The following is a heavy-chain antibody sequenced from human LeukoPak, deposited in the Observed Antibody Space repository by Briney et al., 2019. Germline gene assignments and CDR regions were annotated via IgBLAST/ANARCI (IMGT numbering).Heavy chain of an antibody. CDR1: GYTFTSYD. CDR2: MNPNSGNT. Sequence: ASVKVSCKASGYTFTSYDINWVRQATGQGLEWMGWMNPNSGNTGYAQKLQGRVTMTTDTSTSTAYMELRSLRSDDTAVYYCARGRVEKYYDILTGYYTGPPTFDYWGQGTLVTVSS. CDR3: ARGRVEKYYDILTGYYTGPPTFDY. V-gene: IGHV1-8*01. D-gene: IGHD3-9*01. J-gene: IGHJ4*02.